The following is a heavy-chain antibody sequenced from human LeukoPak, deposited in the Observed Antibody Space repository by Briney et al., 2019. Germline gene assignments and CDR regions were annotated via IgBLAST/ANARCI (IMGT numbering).Heavy chain of an antibody. V-gene: IGHV3-7*01. D-gene: IGHD3-3*01. CDR3: ARDRVTDFWSGYYTNYFDY. CDR2: IKEDGSEK. CDR1: GFTFNRYG. Sequence: GGSLRLSCAASGFTFNRYGMYWVRQAPGKGLEWVANIKEDGSEKYYVDSVKGRFTISRDNAKNSLYLQMNSLRAEDTAVYYCARDRVTDFWSGYYTNYFDYWGQGTLVTVSS. J-gene: IGHJ4*02.